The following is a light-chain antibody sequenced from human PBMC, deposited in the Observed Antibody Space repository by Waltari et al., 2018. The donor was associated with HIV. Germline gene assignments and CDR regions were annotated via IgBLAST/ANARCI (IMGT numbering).Light chain of an antibody. V-gene: IGLV1-44*01. J-gene: IGLJ1*01. CDR2: SNN. CDR1: SSNIGSHT. Sequence: QSVLTQPPSASGTPGQRVTISCSGSSSNIGSHTVNWYQQVPGTAPKLLIYSNNQRPSGVPDRFSGSKSGTSASLAISGLQSEDEADYYCAAWDDSLSGYVFGTGTKVTVL. CDR3: AAWDDSLSGYV.